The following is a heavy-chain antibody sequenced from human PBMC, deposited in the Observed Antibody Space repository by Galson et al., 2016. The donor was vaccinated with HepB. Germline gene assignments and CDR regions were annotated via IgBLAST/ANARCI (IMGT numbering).Heavy chain of an antibody. D-gene: IGHD6-19*01. V-gene: IGHV3-33*01. CDR3: ARGVGGGFVLDY. J-gene: IGHJ4*02. CDR2: IYYDGSNK. Sequence: SLRLSCAASGFTFSSYGMHWVRQAPGKGLEWVAVIYYDGSNKHYGDSVKGRFTITRDNSKNTPYLQMNSLRVEDTAVYCCARGVGGGFVLDYWGQGTLVTVSS. CDR1: GFTFSSYG.